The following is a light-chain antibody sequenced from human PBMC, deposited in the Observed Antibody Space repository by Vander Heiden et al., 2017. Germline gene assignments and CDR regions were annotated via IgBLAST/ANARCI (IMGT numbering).Light chain of an antibody. CDR2: YED. CDR1: SSNGGNNA. CDR3: AAWDDSLNAVV. V-gene: IGLV1-36*01. J-gene: IGLJ2*01. Sequence: SVLTLPSSLSEVPRQWASSSCSGSSSNGGNNAVNWYQQLPGKAPKLLIYYEDLQPAGVSDRFSGSKSGTSASLAISGLQTEEEADYYCAAWDDSLNAVVFGGGTKLTVL.